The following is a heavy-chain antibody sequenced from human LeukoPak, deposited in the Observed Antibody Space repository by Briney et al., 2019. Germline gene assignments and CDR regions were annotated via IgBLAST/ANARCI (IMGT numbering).Heavy chain of an antibody. V-gene: IGHV3-23*01. D-gene: IGHD3-3*01. Sequence: GGSLRLSCAASGFTFSSYAMSWVRQAPGKGLEWVSAISGSGGSTYYADSVKGRFTISRDNSKNTLYLQMNSLRAEDTAVYYCAKDYDFWSGYHYYLDYWGRGTLVTVSS. J-gene: IGHJ4*02. CDR1: GFTFSSYA. CDR2: ISGSGGST. CDR3: AKDYDFWSGYHYYLDY.